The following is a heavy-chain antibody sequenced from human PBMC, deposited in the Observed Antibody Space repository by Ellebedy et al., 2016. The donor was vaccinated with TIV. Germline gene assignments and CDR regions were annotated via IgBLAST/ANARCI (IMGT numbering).Heavy chain of an antibody. CDR2: INPNSGGT. D-gene: IGHD3-3*01. J-gene: IGHJ6*03. Sequence: ASVKVSXXASGYTFTGYYMHWVRQAPGQGLEWIGWINPNSGGTNYAQKFQGRVTMTRDTSISTAYMELSRLRSDDTAVYYCARDPGRFLEWTPMDVWGKGTTVTVSS. CDR1: GYTFTGYY. CDR3: ARDPGRFLEWTPMDV. V-gene: IGHV1-2*02.